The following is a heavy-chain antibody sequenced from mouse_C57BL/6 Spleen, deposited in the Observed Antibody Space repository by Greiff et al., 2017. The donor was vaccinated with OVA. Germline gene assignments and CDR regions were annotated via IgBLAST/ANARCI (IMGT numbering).Heavy chain of an antibody. Sequence: VQLQQSGAELVKPGASVKISCKASGYTLTDYYINWVKQRPGQGLEWIGKIGPGSGSTYYNEKFKGKATLTADKSSSTAYMQLSSLTSEDSAVYFCAREDGSSPWYFDVWGTGTTVTVSS. J-gene: IGHJ1*03. CDR1: GYTLTDYY. D-gene: IGHD1-1*01. CDR2: IGPGSGST. V-gene: IGHV1-77*01. CDR3: AREDGSSPWYFDV.